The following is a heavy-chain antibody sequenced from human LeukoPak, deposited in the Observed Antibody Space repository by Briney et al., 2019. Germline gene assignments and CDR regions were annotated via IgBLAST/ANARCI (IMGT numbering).Heavy chain of an antibody. D-gene: IGHD2-2*01. CDR1: GYTFTDYF. J-gene: IGHJ3*02. V-gene: IGHV1-46*01. CDR3: ARGRGAVVPAAPTGDPFDI. CDR2: INPSGGST. Sequence: ASVKVSCKASGYTFTDYFMHWVRQAPGQGLEWMGIINPSGGSTSYAQKFQGRVTMTRDTSTSTVYMELSSLTSEDTAVYYCARGRGAVVPAAPTGDPFDIWGQGTMVTVSS.